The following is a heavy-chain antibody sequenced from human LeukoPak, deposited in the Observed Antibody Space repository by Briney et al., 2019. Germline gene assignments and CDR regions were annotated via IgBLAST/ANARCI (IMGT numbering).Heavy chain of an antibody. Sequence: ASVKLSCKASGGTFSSYAITWVRQAPGQGLEWMGGIIPIFGTANYAQKFQGRVTITADESTSTAYMELSSLRSEDTAVYYCARYTEVLGRHFDYWGQGTPVTVFS. CDR3: ARYTEVLGRHFDY. J-gene: IGHJ4*02. CDR2: IIPIFGTA. D-gene: IGHD1-1*01. CDR1: GGTFSSYA. V-gene: IGHV1-69*13.